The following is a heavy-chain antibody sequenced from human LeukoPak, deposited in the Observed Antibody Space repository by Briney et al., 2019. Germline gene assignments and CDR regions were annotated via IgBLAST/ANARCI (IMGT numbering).Heavy chain of an antibody. J-gene: IGHJ4*02. D-gene: IGHD3-16*02. V-gene: IGHV3-7*01. CDR2: IKQDGSEK. Sequence: PGGSLRLSCAASGFTFSSYAMSWVRQAPGKGLEWVANIKQDGSEKYYVDSVKGRFTISRDNSKNSLYLQMNSLRAEDTAVYYCARLFRAGAAIVSPDYWGQGTLVTVSS. CDR3: ARLFRAGAAIVSPDY. CDR1: GFTFSSYA.